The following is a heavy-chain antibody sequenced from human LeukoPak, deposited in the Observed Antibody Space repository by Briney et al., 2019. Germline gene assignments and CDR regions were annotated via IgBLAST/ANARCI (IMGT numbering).Heavy chain of an antibody. D-gene: IGHD5-12*01. V-gene: IGHV3-30-3*01. CDR1: GFTFSNHT. Sequence: GRSLRLSCAASGFTFSNHTMHWVRQAPGQGLEWVAIISYDGSNEYYADYVKGRFTISRHISKNTLYLQMNSLRADDTAVYFCATNSGYEYVLPCDYWGRGTLVIVTA. CDR3: ATNSGYEYVLPCDY. J-gene: IGHJ4*02. CDR2: ISYDGSNE.